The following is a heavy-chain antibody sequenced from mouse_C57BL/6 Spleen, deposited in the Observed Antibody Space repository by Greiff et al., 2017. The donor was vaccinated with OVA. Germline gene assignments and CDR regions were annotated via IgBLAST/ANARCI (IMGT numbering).Heavy chain of an antibody. CDR3: TREELAFDY. D-gene: IGHD1-3*01. J-gene: IGHJ2*01. CDR2: ISSGGDYI. CDR1: GFTFSSYA. V-gene: IGHV5-9-1*02. Sequence: DVMLVESGEGLVKPGGSLKLSCAASGFTFSSYAMSWVRQTPEKRLEWVAYISSGGDYIYYADTVKGRFTISRDNARNTLYLQMSSLKSEDTAMYYCTREELAFDYWGQGTTLTVSS.